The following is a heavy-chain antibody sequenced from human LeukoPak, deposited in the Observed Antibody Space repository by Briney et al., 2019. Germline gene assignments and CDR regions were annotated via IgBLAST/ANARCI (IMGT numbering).Heavy chain of an antibody. CDR1: GFTFSSYG. CDR3: AKRGTRATHGMDV. V-gene: IGHV3-33*06. D-gene: IGHD3-16*01. J-gene: IGHJ6*02. Sequence: GGSLRLSCAASGFTFSSYGIHWIRQAPGKGLEWVAVVWYDGKNKFYGDSVKGRFTISRDNSKNTVDLQMNSLRVEDTAVYYCAKRGTRATHGMDVWGQGTTVTVSS. CDR2: VWYDGKNK.